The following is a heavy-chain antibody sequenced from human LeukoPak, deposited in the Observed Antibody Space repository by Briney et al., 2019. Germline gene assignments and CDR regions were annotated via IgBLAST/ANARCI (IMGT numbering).Heavy chain of an antibody. V-gene: IGHV1-8*03. CDR3: ARGQITIFGADY. Sequence: ASVKVSCKASGYTFTSYDINWVRQATGQGLEWVGWMNPNSGNTGYAQKFQGRVTITRNTFISTAYMELSSLRSEDTAVYYCARGQITIFGADYWGQGTLVTVSS. J-gene: IGHJ4*02. CDR2: MNPNSGNT. D-gene: IGHD3-3*01. CDR1: GYTFTSYD.